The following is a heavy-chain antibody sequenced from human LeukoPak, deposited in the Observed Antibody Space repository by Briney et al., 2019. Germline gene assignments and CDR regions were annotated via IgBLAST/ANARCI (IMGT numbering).Heavy chain of an antibody. CDR1: GFTFSSYW. Sequence: GGSLRLSCAASGFTFSSYWMSWVRQAPGKGLEWVSYISSSSSTIYYADSVKGRFTISRDNAKNSLYLQMNSLRAEDTAVYYCARGSTREPRGFDYWGQGTLVTVSS. D-gene: IGHD1-14*01. J-gene: IGHJ4*02. CDR3: ARGSTREPRGFDY. V-gene: IGHV3-48*04. CDR2: ISSSSSTI.